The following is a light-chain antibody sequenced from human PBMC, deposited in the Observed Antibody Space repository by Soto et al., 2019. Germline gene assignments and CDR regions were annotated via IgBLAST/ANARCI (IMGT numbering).Light chain of an antibody. CDR2: GAS. CDR1: QTGSTN. J-gene: IGKJ4*01. V-gene: IGKV3-15*01. CDR3: QEYNNWPLT. Sequence: EIVMPQSPATLSVSPGARATLSCRASQTGSTNLACYQQKSGQAPRLLIYGASTRATGIPARCSGSWSGTEFSLTITRLQSEDFAVYYCQEYNNWPLTYGGGTKVDIK.